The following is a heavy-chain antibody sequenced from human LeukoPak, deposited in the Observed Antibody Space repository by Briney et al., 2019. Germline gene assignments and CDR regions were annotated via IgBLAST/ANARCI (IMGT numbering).Heavy chain of an antibody. Sequence: SETLSLTCTVSGGSISSSSYYWGWIRQPPGKGLEWIGSIYYSGSTYYNPSLKSRVTISVDTSKNQFSLKLSSVTAADTAVYYCARGDAGLRWPNFDYWGQGTLVTVSS. CDR3: ARGDAGLRWPNFDY. J-gene: IGHJ4*02. CDR2: IYYSGST. CDR1: GGSISSSSYY. V-gene: IGHV4-39*07. D-gene: IGHD4-23*01.